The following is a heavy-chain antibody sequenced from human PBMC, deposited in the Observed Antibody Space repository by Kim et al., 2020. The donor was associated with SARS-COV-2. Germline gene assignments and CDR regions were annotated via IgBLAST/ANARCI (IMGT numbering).Heavy chain of an antibody. CDR1: GFTFSDYY. V-gene: IGHV3-11*01. Sequence: GGSLRLSCAASGFTFSDYYMSWIRQAPGKGLEWVSYISSSGSTIYYADSVKGRFTISRDNAKNSLYLQMNSLRAEDTAVYYCARDPKTETWIQLWPAGNDYWGQGTLVTVSS. D-gene: IGHD5-18*01. CDR3: ARDPKTETWIQLWPAGNDY. J-gene: IGHJ4*02. CDR2: ISSSGSTI.